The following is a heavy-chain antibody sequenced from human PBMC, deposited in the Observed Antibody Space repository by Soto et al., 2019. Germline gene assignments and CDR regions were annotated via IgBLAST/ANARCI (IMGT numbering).Heavy chain of an antibody. CDR1: GFTFSSYG. CDR2: ISYDGSNK. CDR3: AKDRQRTNYYDSSGYYPRIFDY. D-gene: IGHD3-22*01. V-gene: IGHV3-30*18. Sequence: PGGSLRLSCAASGFTFSSYGMHWVRQAPGKGLEWVAVISYDGSNKYNADSVKGRFTISRDNSKNTLYLQMNSLRAEDTAVYYCAKDRQRTNYYDSSGYYPRIFDYWGQGTLVTVSS. J-gene: IGHJ4*02.